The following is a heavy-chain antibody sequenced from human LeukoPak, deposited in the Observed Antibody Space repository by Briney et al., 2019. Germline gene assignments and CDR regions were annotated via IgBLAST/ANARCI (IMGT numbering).Heavy chain of an antibody. V-gene: IGHV3-23*01. CDR1: GFTFSSYA. D-gene: IGHD6-13*01. J-gene: IGHJ4*02. Sequence: PGGSLRLSCAASGFTFSSYAMSWVRQAPGKGLEWVSAISGSGGNTNYADSGRGRFTISRDNSKNTLYLQMNSLRAEDTAIYYCAKVSWANYFDYWGQGTPVTVSS. CDR3: AKVSWANYFDY. CDR2: ISGSGGNT.